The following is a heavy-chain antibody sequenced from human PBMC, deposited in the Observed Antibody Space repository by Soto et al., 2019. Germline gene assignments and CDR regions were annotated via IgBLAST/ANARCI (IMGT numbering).Heavy chain of an antibody. D-gene: IGHD3-10*01. CDR3: AREAAGSPYYYGSGRDWFDP. Sequence: SETLSLTCTVSGGSISSYYWSWIRQPPGKGLEWIGYIYYSGSTNYNPSLKSRVTISVDTSKNQFSLKLSSVTAADTAVYYCAREAAGSPYYYGSGRDWFDPWGQGTLVTVSS. J-gene: IGHJ5*02. CDR1: GGSISSYY. CDR2: IYYSGST. V-gene: IGHV4-59*01.